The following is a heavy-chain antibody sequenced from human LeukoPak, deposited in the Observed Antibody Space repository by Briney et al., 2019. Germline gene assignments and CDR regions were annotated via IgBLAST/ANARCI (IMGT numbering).Heavy chain of an antibody. Sequence: SVKVSCKASGGTFSSHAISWVRHAPAQGLEWRGGIIPIFGTANYAQKLQGRVTITADESTSTAYMELSSLRSEDTAVYYCARGVGDYPSNDWGQGTLVTASS. CDR2: IIPIFGTA. CDR1: GGTFSSHA. CDR3: ARGVGDYPSND. D-gene: IGHD4-17*01. V-gene: IGHV1-69*13. J-gene: IGHJ4*02.